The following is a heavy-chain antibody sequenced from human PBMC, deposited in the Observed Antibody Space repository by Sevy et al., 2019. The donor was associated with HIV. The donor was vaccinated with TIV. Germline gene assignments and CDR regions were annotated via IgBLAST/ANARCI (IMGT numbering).Heavy chain of an antibody. CDR2: IYHGGST. Sequence: SETLSLTCTVSGYSISSGYYWGWIRQPPGKGLEWIGSIYHGGSTYYNPSLKSRVTISVDTSKNQFSLKLSSVTAADTAVYYCARDVGYCSGGSCYAEPGVFDYWGQGTLVTVSS. D-gene: IGHD2-15*01. J-gene: IGHJ4*02. CDR3: ARDVGYCSGGSCYAEPGVFDY. CDR1: GYSISSGYY. V-gene: IGHV4-38-2*02.